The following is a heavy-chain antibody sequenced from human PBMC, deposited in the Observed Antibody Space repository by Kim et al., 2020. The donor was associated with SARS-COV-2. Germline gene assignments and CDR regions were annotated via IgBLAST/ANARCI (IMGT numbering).Heavy chain of an antibody. D-gene: IGHD3-10*01. J-gene: IGHJ4*02. V-gene: IGHV3-48*03. CDR3: AALDSVQVPGGI. Sequence: YVDSVKGRFTMSRDNDKTSVYLQMNRLRSEDTAIYFCAALDSVQVPGGIWGQGTLVTVSS.